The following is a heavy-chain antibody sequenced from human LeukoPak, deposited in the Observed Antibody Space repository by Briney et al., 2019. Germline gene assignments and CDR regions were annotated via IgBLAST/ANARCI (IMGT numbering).Heavy chain of an antibody. J-gene: IGHJ4*02. V-gene: IGHV4-34*01. CDR2: INHSGNA. D-gene: IGHD4-17*01. CDR3: ARQGSETTVTQGFDY. Sequence: SETLSLTCAVSGGSFSGYYWTWIRQPPGKGLEWIGEINHSGNANYNPSLKSRVTISLDMSENHFSLKLTSVTAADTAVYYCARQGSETTVTQGFDYWGQGTLVTVSS. CDR1: GGSFSGYY.